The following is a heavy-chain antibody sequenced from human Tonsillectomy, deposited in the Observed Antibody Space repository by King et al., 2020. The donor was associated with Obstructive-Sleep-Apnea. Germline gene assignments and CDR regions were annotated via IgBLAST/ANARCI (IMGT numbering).Heavy chain of an antibody. V-gene: IGHV3-7*03. CDR1: VLTFGSYW. J-gene: IGHJ3*02. Sequence: VQLVESGGGLVQPGGSLRLSCAASVLTFGSYWMTWVRQAPGGGVEWGANIRQDESQKYYVASVKGRFTITRDNAKNSLYLQMNSLRADDTAVYYCARDRSYETTGYYYDVFDMWGQGTMVTVSS. CDR2: IRQDESQK. CDR3: ARDRSYETTGYYYDVFDM. D-gene: IGHD3-22*01.